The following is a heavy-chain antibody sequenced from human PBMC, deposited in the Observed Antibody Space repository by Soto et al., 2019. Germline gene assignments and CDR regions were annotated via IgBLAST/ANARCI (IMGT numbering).Heavy chain of an antibody. CDR3: AKSRDAYNFGFYYGMDV. J-gene: IGHJ6*02. V-gene: IGHV3-30*18. CDR2: ILYDGSNK. CDR1: GFTFSNYG. D-gene: IGHD1-1*01. Sequence: QVQLVESGGGVVQPGTSLRLPCAASGFTFSNYGMHWVRQAPGKGLEWVALILYDGSNKYYAYSVKGRFTSSRDNSTNTLYLQVSSLRAEGTAVYYCAKSRDAYNFGFYYGMDVWGQGTSVTVSS.